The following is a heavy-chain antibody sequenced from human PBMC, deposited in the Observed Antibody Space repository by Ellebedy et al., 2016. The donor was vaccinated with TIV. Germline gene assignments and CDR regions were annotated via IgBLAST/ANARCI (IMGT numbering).Heavy chain of an antibody. D-gene: IGHD3-10*01. CDR2: ISNSGGNT. CDR3: AKTSYVSGNFYTQNFDS. CDR1: GFTFSSYA. V-gene: IGHV3-23*01. Sequence: GESLKISCVASGFTFSSYAMCWVRQAPGKGLEWVSTISNSGGNTHLPDSVKGRFTISRDNSKNTVYLQMSSLRIEDTAVYYCAKTSYVSGNFYTQNFDSWGLGTLVTVS. J-gene: IGHJ4*02.